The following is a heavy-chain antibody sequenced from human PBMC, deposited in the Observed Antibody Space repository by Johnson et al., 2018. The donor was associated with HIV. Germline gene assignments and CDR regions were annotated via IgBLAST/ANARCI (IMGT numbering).Heavy chain of an antibody. CDR3: AKARDYGGNSNAFDI. J-gene: IGHJ3*02. CDR1: GFSFSTYA. V-gene: IGHV3-23*04. Sequence: VQLVESGGGLVQPGVSLRLSCAASGFSFSTYAMSWVLQAPGKGLEWVSAISGSGGSTYYADSVKGRFTISRDNSKNTLYLQMNSLRAEDTAVYYCAKARDYGGNSNAFDIWGQGTMVTVSS. CDR2: ISGSGGST. D-gene: IGHD4-23*01.